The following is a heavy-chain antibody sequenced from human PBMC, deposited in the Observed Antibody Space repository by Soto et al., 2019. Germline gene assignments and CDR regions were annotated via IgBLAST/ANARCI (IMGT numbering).Heavy chain of an antibody. CDR1: GFTFSSYG. CDR3: AKGSGSSWYST. J-gene: IGHJ4*02. CDR2: ISSSGGST. D-gene: IGHD6-13*01. Sequence: EVQLLESGGTLVQPGGSLRLSCAASGFTFSSYGMSWVRQAPGKGMEWVSVISSSGGSTYYADSVKGRFTFSRDNSKNTLYLQMNSLRAEDTAVYYCAKGSGSSWYSTWGQGTLVTVSS. V-gene: IGHV3-23*01.